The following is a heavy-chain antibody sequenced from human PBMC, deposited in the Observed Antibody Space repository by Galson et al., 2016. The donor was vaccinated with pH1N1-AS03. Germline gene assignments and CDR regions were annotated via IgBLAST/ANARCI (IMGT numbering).Heavy chain of an antibody. D-gene: IGHD1-26*01. CDR1: GFIFSSYA. Sequence: SLRLSCAASGFIFSSYAMHWVRQAPGKGLDWVAVISYDGSNKYYEDSVKGRFTISRDSSKNTLYLQMNSLRPEDTAMYYCARDYIVGATRGAGTFDVWGHGTMVTVSS. J-gene: IGHJ3*01. CDR2: ISYDGSNK. V-gene: IGHV3-30-3*01. CDR3: ARDYIVGATRGAGTFDV.